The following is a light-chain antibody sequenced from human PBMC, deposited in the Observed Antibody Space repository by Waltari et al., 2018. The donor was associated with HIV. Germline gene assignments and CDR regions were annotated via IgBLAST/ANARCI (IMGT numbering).Light chain of an antibody. CDR1: SSDVGAYNF. CDR3: GSYTSSSTLV. J-gene: IGLJ3*02. Sequence: QSALTQPASVSGSPGQSITISCTGTSSDVGAYNFVSWYQQHPGKAPKLMIYDVSSRPSGVSDRFSGSKSGNTASLTSSGLQAEDEADYYCGSYTSSSTLVFGGGTKLTVL. V-gene: IGLV2-14*03. CDR2: DVS.